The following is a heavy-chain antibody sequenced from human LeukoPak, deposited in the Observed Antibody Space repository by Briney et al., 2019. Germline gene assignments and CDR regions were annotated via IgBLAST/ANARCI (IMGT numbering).Heavy chain of an antibody. CDR3: ARAFRSTGGRNWFDP. J-gene: IGHJ5*02. Sequence: SETLSLTCTVSGGSISSYYWSWIRQPPGKGLEWIGYIYYSGSTNYNPSLKSRVTISVDTSKNRFSLKLSSVTAADTAVYYCARAFRSTGGRNWFDPWGQGTLVTVSS. CDR1: GGSISSYY. CDR2: IYYSGST. D-gene: IGHD3-16*01. V-gene: IGHV4-59*01.